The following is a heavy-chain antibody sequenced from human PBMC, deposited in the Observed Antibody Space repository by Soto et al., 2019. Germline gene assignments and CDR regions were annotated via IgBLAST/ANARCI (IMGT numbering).Heavy chain of an antibody. CDR1: GGSFSGYY. Sequence: QVQLQQWGAGLLKPSETLSLTCAVYGGSFSGYYWSWIRQPPGKGPEWIGEINHSGSTNYNPSLKSRVPISVDTSKNQFSLKLTSVTAADTAVYYCARAGTTAWFDPWGQGTLVTVSS. CDR2: INHSGST. CDR3: ARAGTTAWFDP. D-gene: IGHD4-17*01. V-gene: IGHV4-34*01. J-gene: IGHJ5*02.